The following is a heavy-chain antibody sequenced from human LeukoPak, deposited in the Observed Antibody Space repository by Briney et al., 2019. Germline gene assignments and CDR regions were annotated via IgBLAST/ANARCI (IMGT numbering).Heavy chain of an antibody. CDR2: IYTSGST. J-gene: IGHJ4*02. CDR1: GGSISYY. D-gene: IGHD6-13*01. CDR3: ARPRSTTWSYFDY. V-gene: IGHV4-4*07. Sequence: SETLSLTCTVSGGSISYYWSWIRQPAGKGLEWIGRIYTSGSTNYNPSLKSRVTMSVDTSKNQFSLQLSSATAADTAMYYCARPRSTTWSYFDYWGQGTLVTVSS.